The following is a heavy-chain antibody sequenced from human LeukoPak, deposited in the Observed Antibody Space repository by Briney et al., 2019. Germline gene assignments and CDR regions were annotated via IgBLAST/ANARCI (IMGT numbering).Heavy chain of an antibody. CDR3: ARGTGLGPYLIDY. CDR1: GGSISSSSYY. D-gene: IGHD3/OR15-3a*01. J-gene: IGHJ4*02. CDR2: IYYSGST. Sequence: SETLSLTCTVSGGSISSSSYYWSWIRQPPGKGLEWIGYIYYSGSTNYNPPLKSRVTISVDTSKNQFSLKLSSVTAADTAVYYCARGTGLGPYLIDYWGQGALVTVSS. V-gene: IGHV4-61*01.